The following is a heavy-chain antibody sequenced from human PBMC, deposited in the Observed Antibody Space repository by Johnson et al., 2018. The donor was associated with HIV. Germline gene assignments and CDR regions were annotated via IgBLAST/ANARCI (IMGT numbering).Heavy chain of an antibody. Sequence: QVQLVESGGGVVQPGRSLRFSCAASGFIFSSYAMHWVRQAPGKGLEWVAVISYDANNKYYADPVKGRFTISRDNSKNTLYLQMNSLRAEDTAVYYCARVRSACESWGQGTMVTVSS. CDR1: GFIFSSYA. CDR3: ARVRSACES. J-gene: IGHJ3*02. CDR2: ISYDANNK. V-gene: IGHV3-30-3*01.